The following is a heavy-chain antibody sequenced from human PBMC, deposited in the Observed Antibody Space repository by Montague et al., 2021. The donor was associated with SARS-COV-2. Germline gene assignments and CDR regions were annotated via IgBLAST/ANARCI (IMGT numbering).Heavy chain of an antibody. Sequence: SLRLSCAASGFTFDDYGMSWVRQAPGKGLEWVSGINWNGGSTGYAGSLKGRFTISRDNAKNSLYLQMNSLRAEDTALYHCARAASTGFWSGYYYWGQGTLVTVSS. V-gene: IGHV3-20*01. CDR3: ARAASTGFWSGYYY. J-gene: IGHJ4*02. D-gene: IGHD3-3*01. CDR1: GFTFDDYG. CDR2: INWNGGST.